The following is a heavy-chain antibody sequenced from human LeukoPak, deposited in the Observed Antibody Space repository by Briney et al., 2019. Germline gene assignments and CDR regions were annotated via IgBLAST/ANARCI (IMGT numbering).Heavy chain of an antibody. CDR2: ISGSGGST. J-gene: IGHJ6*02. CDR3: AKPHQPLDYYGMDV. Sequence: GGSLRLSCAASGFTFSSYAMSWVRQAPGKGLEWVSAISGSGGSTYYADSVKGRFTISRDNSKNTLYLQMNSLRAEDTAVYCCAKPHQPLDYYGMDVWGQGTTVTVSS. D-gene: IGHD2-2*01. V-gene: IGHV3-23*01. CDR1: GFTFSSYA.